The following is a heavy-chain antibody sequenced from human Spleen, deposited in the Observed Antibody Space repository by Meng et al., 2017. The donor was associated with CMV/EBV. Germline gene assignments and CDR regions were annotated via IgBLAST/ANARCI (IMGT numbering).Heavy chain of an antibody. CDR1: SLLEYS. Sequence: SLLEYSLGWLRQSPGQRLECLGEITHSGVTYSNPSLNSRFTTSVDTSKNQFSLKLSSVTAADTAVYYCAREVRIFGIFIKHRGYYFDYWGQGTLVTVSS. CDR3: AREVRIFGIFIKHRGYYFDY. V-gene: IGHV4-34*01. CDR2: ITHSGVT. J-gene: IGHJ4*02. D-gene: IGHD3-3*01.